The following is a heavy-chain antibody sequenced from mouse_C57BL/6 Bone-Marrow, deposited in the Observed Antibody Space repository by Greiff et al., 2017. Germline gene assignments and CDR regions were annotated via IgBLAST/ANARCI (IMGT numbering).Heavy chain of an antibody. J-gene: IGHJ1*03. D-gene: IGHD5-1*01. V-gene: IGHV1-22*01. CDR1: GYTFTDYN. Sequence: VKPGASVKMSCKASGYTFTDYNMHWVKQSHGKSLEWIGYINPNNGGTSYNQKFKGKATLTVNKSSSTAYMELRSLTSEDSAVYYCAIPNDWYFDVWGTGTTVTVSS. CDR2: INPNNGGT. CDR3: AIPNDWYFDV.